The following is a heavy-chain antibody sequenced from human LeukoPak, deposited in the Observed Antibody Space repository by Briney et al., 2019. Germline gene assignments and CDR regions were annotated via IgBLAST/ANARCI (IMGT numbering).Heavy chain of an antibody. J-gene: IGHJ4*02. V-gene: IGHV3-30*02. CDR2: IRYDGSNK. Sequence: PGGALRLSCAASGFIFSNYAMHWVRQAPAKGLGLVTFIRYDGSNKYYAESVKRRFTISRDNYKNTLYLQMNSLRAEDTAVYYCAKAIHSSSSGVVDYWGQGTLVTVSS. CDR3: AKAIHSSSSGVVDY. D-gene: IGHD6-6*01. CDR1: GFIFSNYA.